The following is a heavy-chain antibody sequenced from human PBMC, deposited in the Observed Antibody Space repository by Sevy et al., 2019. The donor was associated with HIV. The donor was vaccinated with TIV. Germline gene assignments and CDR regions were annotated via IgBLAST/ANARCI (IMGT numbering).Heavy chain of an antibody. J-gene: IGHJ3*02. CDR3: AKDIGMATIRYDGFDI. V-gene: IGHV3-23*01. D-gene: IGHD5-12*01. CDR1: GLTFSSYA. Sequence: GGSLRLSCAASGLTFSSYAMNWVRQAPGKGLEWVSAISGSGGTTYYADSVKGRFAISRDNSKNTLYLQMGSLRAEDTAVYYCAKDIGMATIRYDGFDIWGHGTMVTVSS. CDR2: ISGSGGTT.